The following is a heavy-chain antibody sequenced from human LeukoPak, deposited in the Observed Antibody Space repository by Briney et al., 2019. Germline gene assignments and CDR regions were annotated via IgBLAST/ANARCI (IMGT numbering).Heavy chain of an antibody. V-gene: IGHV4-59*01. CDR3: ARDQYVYNPDYYYYMDV. J-gene: IGHJ6*03. D-gene: IGHD5-24*01. CDR1: GDSISMYY. Sequence: SETLSLTCSVSGDSISMYYWNWIRQSPGKGLEWIGYIDHTGSTNYNPSLNSRVTISRDTSTNHFSLKLSSVTAADTAVYHCARDQYVYNPDYYYYMDVWAKGPRSQSP. CDR2: IDHTGST.